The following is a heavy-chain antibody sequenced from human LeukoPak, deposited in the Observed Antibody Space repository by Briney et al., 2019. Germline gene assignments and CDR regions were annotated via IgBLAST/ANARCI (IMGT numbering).Heavy chain of an antibody. V-gene: IGHV3-73*01. J-gene: IGHJ4*02. CDR3: TRQAVAGTLDY. CDR1: GFTFSGSA. D-gene: IGHD6-19*01. CDR2: IRSKANSYAT. Sequence: GGSLKLSCAASGFTFSGSAMHWVRQASGKGLEWVGRIRSKANSYATAYAASVKGRFTISRDDSKNTAYLQMNSLKTEDTAVYYCTRQAVAGTLDYWGQGTLVTVSS.